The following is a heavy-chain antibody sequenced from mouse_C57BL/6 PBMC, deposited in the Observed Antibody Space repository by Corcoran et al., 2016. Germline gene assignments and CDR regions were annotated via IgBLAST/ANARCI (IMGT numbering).Heavy chain of an antibody. CDR3: ARITTVVGIGEAMDY. CDR1: GYTFTTYG. D-gene: IGHD1-1*01. Sequence: QIQLVQSGPELKKPGETVKISCKASGYTFTTYGMSWVKQAPGKGLKWMGWINNYSGVPTYADDFKGRFAFSLETSASTAYLQINNLKNEDTATYFCARITTVVGIGEAMDYWGQGTSVTVSS. J-gene: IGHJ4*01. CDR2: INNYSGVP. V-gene: IGHV9-3*01.